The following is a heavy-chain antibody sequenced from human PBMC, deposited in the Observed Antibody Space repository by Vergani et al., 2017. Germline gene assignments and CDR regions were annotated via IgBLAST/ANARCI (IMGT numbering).Heavy chain of an antibody. CDR1: GDAISRDTYS. J-gene: IGHJ6*03. CDR3: ARGQTGYSRDWSTYFFYMDV. CDR2: VYYSGTT. Sequence: QLQLQESDSRLVNPSQTLPLTCTLSGDAISRDTYSWNWVRQPPGKPLEWIGSVYYSGTTYYNPSLGGRVTMSIDKSKNHFSLPLTSVTAADSAFYFCARGQTGYSRDWSTYFFYMDVWGKGTTVTVSS. V-gene: IGHV4-30-2*01. D-gene: IGHD3/OR15-3a*01.